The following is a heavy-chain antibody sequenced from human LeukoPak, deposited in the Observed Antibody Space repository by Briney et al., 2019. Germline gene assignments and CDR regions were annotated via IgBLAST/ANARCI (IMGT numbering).Heavy chain of an antibody. Sequence: GASVKVSCKAPGGTFSSYAISWVRQAPGQGLEWMGGIIPIFGTANYAQKFQGRVTITADKSTSTAYMELSSLRSEDTAVYYCATGYCSGGSCFLGYFQHWGQGTLVTVSS. J-gene: IGHJ1*01. D-gene: IGHD2-15*01. V-gene: IGHV1-69*06. CDR3: ATGYCSGGSCFLGYFQH. CDR1: GGTFSSYA. CDR2: IIPIFGTA.